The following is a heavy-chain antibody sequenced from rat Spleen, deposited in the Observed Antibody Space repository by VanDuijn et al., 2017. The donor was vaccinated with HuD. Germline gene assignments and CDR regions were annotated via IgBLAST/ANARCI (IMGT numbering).Heavy chain of an antibody. V-gene: IGHV2-32*01. D-gene: IGHD5-1*01. J-gene: IGHJ2*01. Sequence: QVQLKESGPGLVQSSQTLSLTCTVSGFSITSYHLNWVRQPPGKGLEWMGVLWIDGNTAYNSLLKSRLSISRDTSKSQVFLKMNSLQTEDTATYYCVRDGSFDDWGQGVVVTVSS. CDR3: VRDGSFDD. CDR1: GFSITSYH. CDR2: LWIDGNT.